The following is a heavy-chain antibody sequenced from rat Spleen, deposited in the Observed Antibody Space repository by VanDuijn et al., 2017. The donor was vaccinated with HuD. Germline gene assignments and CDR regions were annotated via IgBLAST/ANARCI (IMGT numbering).Heavy chain of an antibody. J-gene: IGHJ2*01. CDR3: TRGYSGPS. CDR2: ITNFAGRT. D-gene: IGHD1-1*01. Sequence: EVQLVESGGGLVQPKESLKISCAASGFTFNNYWMTWIRQAPGKGLEWVASITNFAGRTHYPDSVKGRFTISRDIAKSTLFLQMNSLKSEDTATYYCTRGYSGPSWGQGVMVTVSS. CDR1: GFTFNNYW. V-gene: IGHV5-31*01.